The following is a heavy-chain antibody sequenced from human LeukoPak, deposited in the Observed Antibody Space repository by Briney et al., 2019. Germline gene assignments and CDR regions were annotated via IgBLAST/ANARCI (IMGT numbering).Heavy chain of an antibody. CDR3: ARPGIAAAGPIDYYGMDV. V-gene: IGHV4-39*01. D-gene: IGHD6-13*01. J-gene: IGHJ6*02. CDR1: GGSISSSSYY. Sequence: SETLSLTCTVSGGSISSSSYYWGWIRQPPGKGLEWIGSIYYSGSTYYNPSLKSRVTISVDTSKNQFSLKLSSVTAADTAAYYCARPGIAAAGPIDYYGMDVWGQGTTVTVSS. CDR2: IYYSGST.